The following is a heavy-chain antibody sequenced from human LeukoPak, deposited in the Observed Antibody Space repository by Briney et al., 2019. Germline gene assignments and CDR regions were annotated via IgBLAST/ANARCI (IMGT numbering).Heavy chain of an antibody. V-gene: IGHV3-30*02. D-gene: IGHD1-26*01. CDR3: AKEWELQRFFDY. CDR2: IRYDGRNK. Sequence: AGGSLRLSCAASGFTFSTYGMHWVRQAPGKGLEWVAFIRYDGRNKYYADSVKGRFTISRDNSKNTLYLQMNSLRAEDTAVYYCAKEWELQRFFDYWGQGTLVTVSS. CDR1: GFTFSTYG. J-gene: IGHJ4*02.